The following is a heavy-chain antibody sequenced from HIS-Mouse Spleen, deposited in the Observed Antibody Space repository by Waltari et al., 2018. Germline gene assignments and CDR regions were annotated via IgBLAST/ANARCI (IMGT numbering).Heavy chain of an antibody. CDR3: ARDSSIAARPEYFQH. D-gene: IGHD6-6*01. CDR2: SNPNSGGT. Sequence: QVQLVQSGAEVKKPGASVKVSCKASGYTFTGYYMHWVRQAPGQGLEWMGGSNPNSGGTNNAQKLQGRVTMTRDTSISTAYMELSRLRSDDTAVYYCARDSSIAARPEYFQHWGQGTLVTVSS. J-gene: IGHJ1*01. CDR1: GYTFTGYY. V-gene: IGHV1-2*02.